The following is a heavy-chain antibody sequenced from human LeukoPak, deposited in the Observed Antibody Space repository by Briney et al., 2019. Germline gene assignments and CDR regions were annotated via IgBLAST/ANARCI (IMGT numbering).Heavy chain of an antibody. CDR3: ARTPSSGYSSSWFSFDP. V-gene: IGHV1-3*01. CDR2: LNAANGNS. D-gene: IGHD6-13*01. J-gene: IGHJ5*02. CDR1: GYTLTSFA. Sequence: ASVTVSCKASGYTLTSFAMHWVRQAPGHRLEWMGRLNAANGNSQYSQKFQDRVTITSDASANTAYMELSSLRSEDTAVYYCARTPSSGYSSSWFSFDPWGQGTLVTVSS.